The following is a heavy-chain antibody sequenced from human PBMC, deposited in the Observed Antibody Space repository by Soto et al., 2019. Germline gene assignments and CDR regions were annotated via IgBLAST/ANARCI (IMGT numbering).Heavy chain of an antibody. J-gene: IGHJ3*02. V-gene: IGHV4-30-4*01. CDR3: ARDPPYYDFWSGYPESDAFDI. Sequence: SETLSLTCTVSGGSISSGDYYWSWIRQPPGKGLEWIGYIYYSGSTYYNPSLKSRVTISVDTSKNQFSLKLSSVTAADTAVYYCARDPPYYDFWSGYPESDAFDIWGQGTMVTVSS. CDR2: IYYSGST. D-gene: IGHD3-3*01. CDR1: GGSISSGDYY.